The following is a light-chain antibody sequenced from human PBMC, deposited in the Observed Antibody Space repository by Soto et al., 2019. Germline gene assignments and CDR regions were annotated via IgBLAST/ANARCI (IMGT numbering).Light chain of an antibody. CDR1: QGISSY. Sequence: DIQMTQSPSSVSASVGDTVTITCRASQGISSYLAWYQQKPGKAPKLLIFTASSLQSGVPSRFSGSGSGTDFTLTISSLQPEDSATYYCQQANFFPRTFGQGTKV. CDR3: QQANFFPRT. V-gene: IGKV1-12*01. CDR2: TAS. J-gene: IGKJ1*01.